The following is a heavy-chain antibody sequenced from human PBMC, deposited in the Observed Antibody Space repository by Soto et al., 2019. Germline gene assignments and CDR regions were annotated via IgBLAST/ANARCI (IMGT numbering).Heavy chain of an antibody. Sequence: QVQLQESGPGLVKPSGTLPLTCAVSGGSISSSNWWRWVRQPPGKGLEWIGEIYHSGSTNYNPSLISRLTISLDKSQNQFSLKLGSVTAADTAVYYCARSSQYDFWRGSVNYHYWGQGTLVTVSS. D-gene: IGHD3-3*01. CDR1: GGSISSSNW. V-gene: IGHV4-4*02. CDR3: ARSSQYDFWRGSVNYHY. J-gene: IGHJ4*02. CDR2: IYHSGST.